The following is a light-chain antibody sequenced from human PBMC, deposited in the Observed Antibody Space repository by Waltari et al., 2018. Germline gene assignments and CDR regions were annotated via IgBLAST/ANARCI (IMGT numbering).Light chain of an antibody. CDR1: QSISNY. Sequence: DIQMTQSPSTLSASAGDTITITCRASQSISNYLAWYQQKPGKAPKLLIYKASSSGSGVPSRFSGSGSGTEFTLTISSLQPDDFATYYCQQYNTYSSFGQGTKLEIK. V-gene: IGKV1-5*03. CDR3: QQYNTYSS. CDR2: KAS. J-gene: IGKJ2*03.